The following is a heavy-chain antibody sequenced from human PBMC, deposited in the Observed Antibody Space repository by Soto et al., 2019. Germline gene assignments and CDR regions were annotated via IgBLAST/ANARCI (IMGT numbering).Heavy chain of an antibody. D-gene: IGHD3-16*02. CDR1: GGSFSGYY. V-gene: IGHV4-34*01. CDR3: ARDLSQVDGVNNWFDP. CDR2: INHSGST. Sequence: PSETLSLTCAVYGGSFSGYYWSWIRQPPGKGLEWIGEINHSGSTNYNPSLKSRVTISVDTSKNQFSLKLSSVTAADTAVYYCARDLSQVDGVNNWFDPWGQGTLVTVS. J-gene: IGHJ5*02.